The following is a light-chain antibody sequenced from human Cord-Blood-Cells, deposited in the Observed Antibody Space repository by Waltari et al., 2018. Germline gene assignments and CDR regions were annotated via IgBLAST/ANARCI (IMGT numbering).Light chain of an antibody. J-gene: IGLJ7*01. CDR1: SSDVGGYYY. CDR2: DVS. CDR3: GSYTSSQGAV. Sequence: QSALTQPASVSGSPGQSITTSCTGNSSDVGGYYYVSKYQQHPGKAPKLMIYDVSNLPSGVSNRFAGSKSGNTASLTISGLKAEDEADYDCGSYTSSQGAVFGAGTQLTVL. V-gene: IGLV2-14*01.